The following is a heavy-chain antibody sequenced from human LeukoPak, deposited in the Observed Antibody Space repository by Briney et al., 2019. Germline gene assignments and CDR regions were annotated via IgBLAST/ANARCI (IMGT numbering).Heavy chain of an antibody. CDR2: ISGSGGST. Sequence: PGGSLRLSCAASGFTFSNYGMNWVRQAPGKGLEWVSGISGSGGSTYSADSVKGRFIISRDNSKNTLYLQLNSLRAEDTAVYYCAKFGDSSGYYYVTYHGFDYWGQGTLVTVSS. D-gene: IGHD3-22*01. CDR1: GFTFSNYG. CDR3: AKFGDSSGYYYVTYHGFDY. J-gene: IGHJ4*02. V-gene: IGHV3-23*01.